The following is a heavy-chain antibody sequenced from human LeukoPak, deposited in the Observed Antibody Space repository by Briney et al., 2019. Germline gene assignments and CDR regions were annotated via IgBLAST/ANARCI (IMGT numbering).Heavy chain of an antibody. CDR1: GGSISSSSYY. J-gene: IGHJ4*02. Sequence: PSETLSHTCTVSGGSISSSSYYWGWIRQPPGKGLEWIGSIYYSGSTYYNPSLKSRVTISVDTSKNQFSLKLSSVTAADTAVYYCARLGDYDYVWGSYRYTFDYWGQGTLVTVSS. CDR3: ARLGDYDYVWGSYRYTFDY. CDR2: IYYSGST. D-gene: IGHD3-16*02. V-gene: IGHV4-39*01.